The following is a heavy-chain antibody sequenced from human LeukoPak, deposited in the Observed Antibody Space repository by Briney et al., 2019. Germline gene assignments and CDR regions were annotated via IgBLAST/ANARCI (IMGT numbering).Heavy chain of an antibody. J-gene: IGHJ3*01. CDR1: GGSITSTNHF. D-gene: IGHD5-12*01. V-gene: IGHV4-30-4*08. CDR2: IRPSGIA. Sequence: SQTLSLTCSVSGGSITSTNHFWSWIRQPPGEGLEWIAYIRPSGIAWYYPSLTSRAVISIDTSKNQFSLTVNSVTAADTAMYYCAREVDIPVDSDGFDLWGQGTMVTVSS. CDR3: AREVDIPVDSDGFDL.